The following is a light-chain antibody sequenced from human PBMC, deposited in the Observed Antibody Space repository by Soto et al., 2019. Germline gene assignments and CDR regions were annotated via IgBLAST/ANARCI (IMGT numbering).Light chain of an antibody. Sequence: DIQMTQSPSSLSASLLDRVTITCRASRSISSYLNWYQQKPGKAPKLLIYAASSLQSGVPSRFSGSGSGTDFTLTISSLQPEDFATYYCQQSYSTPGTFGQATRLEIK. CDR2: AAS. J-gene: IGKJ5*01. CDR1: RSISSY. CDR3: QQSYSTPGT. V-gene: IGKV1-39*01.